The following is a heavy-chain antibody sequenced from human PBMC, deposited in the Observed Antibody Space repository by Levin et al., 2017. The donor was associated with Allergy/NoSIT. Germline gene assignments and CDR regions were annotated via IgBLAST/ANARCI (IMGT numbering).Heavy chain of an antibody. CDR2: IYYSGTT. D-gene: IGHD5-18*01. Sequence: SETLSLTCTVSGGSISNYYWSWIRQPPGKGLEWIGYIYYSGTTNYNPSLKSRVTISVDTSKSQFSLKLTSVTAADTAIYYCARMGDTAMVDPFDYWGQGTPVTVSS. CDR1: GGSISNYY. V-gene: IGHV4-59*01. J-gene: IGHJ4*02. CDR3: ARMGDTAMVDPFDY.